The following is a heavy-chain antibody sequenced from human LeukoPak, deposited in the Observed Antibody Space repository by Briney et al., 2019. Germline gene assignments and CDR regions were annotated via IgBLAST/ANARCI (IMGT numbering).Heavy chain of an antibody. J-gene: IGHJ4*02. CDR3: ATGSGYAFFDY. Sequence: GGSLRLSCTTSGFTFGDYAVSWFRQAPGKGLEWVAVISYDGSNKYYADSVKGRFTISRDNSKNTLYLQMNSLRSEDTAVYYCATGSGYAFFDYWGQGTLVTVSS. CDR1: GFTFGDYA. D-gene: IGHD3-22*01. CDR2: ISYDGSNK. V-gene: IGHV3-30-3*01.